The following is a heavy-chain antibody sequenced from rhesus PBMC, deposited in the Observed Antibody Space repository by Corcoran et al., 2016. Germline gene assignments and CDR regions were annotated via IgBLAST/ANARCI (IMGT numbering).Heavy chain of an antibody. CDR1: GFTFSSYW. Sequence: EVQLVESGGGLAKPGGSLRLSCAASGFTFSSYWMNWVRQAPGKGLEWVSALNCCVSSTYNADSVKGRFTISRDNSKNTLSLQMNSLRAEDTAVYYCANGAFKGNWNYPNFDYWGQGVLVTVSS. CDR2: LNCCVSST. CDR3: ANGAFKGNWNYPNFDY. J-gene: IGHJ4*01. V-gene: IGHV3S25*01. D-gene: IGHD1-26*01.